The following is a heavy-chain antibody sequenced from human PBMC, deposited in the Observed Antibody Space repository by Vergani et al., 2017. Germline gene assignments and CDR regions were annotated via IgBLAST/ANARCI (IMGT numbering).Heavy chain of an antibody. J-gene: IGHJ6*02. CDR2: IYYSGST. CDR3: AGERKETYYYGSGSFYGMDV. D-gene: IGHD3-10*01. V-gene: IGHV4-30-4*08. Sequence: QVQLQESGPGLVKPSQTLSLTCTVSGGSISSGDYYWSWIRQPPGKGLEWIGYIYYSGSTYHNPSLKSRVTISVDTSKNQFSLKLSSVTAADTAVYYCAGERKETYYYGSGSFYGMDVWGQGTTVTVSS. CDR1: GGSISSGDYY.